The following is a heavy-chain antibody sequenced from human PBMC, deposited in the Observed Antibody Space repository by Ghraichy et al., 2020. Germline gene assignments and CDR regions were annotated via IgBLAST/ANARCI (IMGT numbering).Heavy chain of an antibody. CDR2: ISGSGSTT. J-gene: IGHJ5*02. Sequence: GSLRLSCAASGFTFSSYAMNWVRQAPGKGLEWVSRISGSGSTTYYADSVKGRFTISRDNSKNTLHLQMNSLRAEDTAVYYCAKAWGYCSGGICPEYNWFDPWGQGTLVTVSS. CDR1: GFTFSSYA. D-gene: IGHD2-15*01. CDR3: AKAWGYCSGGICPEYNWFDP. V-gene: IGHV3-23*01.